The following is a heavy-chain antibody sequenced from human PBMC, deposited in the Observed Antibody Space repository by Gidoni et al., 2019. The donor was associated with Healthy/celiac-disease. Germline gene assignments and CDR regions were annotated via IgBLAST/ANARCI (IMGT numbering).Heavy chain of an antibody. J-gene: IGHJ4*02. CDR1: GFTFDDYA. Sequence: EVQLVESGGGVVQPGGSLRLSCSASGFTFDDYAMHWVRHAPGKGLEWVSLISGDGGSTYYADSVKGRFTISRDNSKNSLYRKMNSLRTEDTALYYCAKDIEGTTFYFFFSYWGQGTLVTVSS. CDR3: AKDIEGTTFYFFFSY. V-gene: IGHV3-43*02. CDR2: ISGDGGST. D-gene: IGHD3-16*01.